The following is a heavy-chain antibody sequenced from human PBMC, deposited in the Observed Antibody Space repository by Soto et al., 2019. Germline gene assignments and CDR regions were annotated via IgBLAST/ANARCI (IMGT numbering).Heavy chain of an antibody. CDR2: MWNGEGEI. CDR1: GFNFSDYG. V-gene: IGHV3-33*01. J-gene: IGHJ5*02. D-gene: IGHD6-13*01. CDR3: ARDVGGEAAGPGWSDP. Sequence: QVQLVESGGGVAQPGRSLRLSCAASGFNFSDYGMNWVRQAPGKGLEWVATMWNGEGEIWYADSVKGRLTISRDNSKNTLYLQMDSLRDEDTAVYFCARDVGGEAAGPGWSDPWGQGTTVTVSS.